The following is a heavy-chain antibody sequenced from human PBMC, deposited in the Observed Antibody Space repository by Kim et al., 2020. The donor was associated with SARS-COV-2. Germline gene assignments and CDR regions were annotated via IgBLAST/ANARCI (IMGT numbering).Heavy chain of an antibody. Sequence: GGSLRLSCAASGFTFSSYSMNWVRQAPGKGLEWVSYISSSSSTIYYADSVKGRFTISRDNAKNSLYLQMNSLRDEDTAVYYCARVHHGRVQQQLVRYFDYWGQGTLVTVSS. J-gene: IGHJ4*02. D-gene: IGHD6-13*01. CDR1: GFTFSSYS. CDR3: ARVHHGRVQQQLVRYFDY. CDR2: ISSSSSTI. V-gene: IGHV3-48*02.